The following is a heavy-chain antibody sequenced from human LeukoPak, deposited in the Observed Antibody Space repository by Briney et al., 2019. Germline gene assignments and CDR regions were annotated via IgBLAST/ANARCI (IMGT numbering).Heavy chain of an antibody. D-gene: IGHD3-22*01. CDR3: AKDRWYYDSSGTY. J-gene: IGHJ4*02. CDR2: INSDGSST. CDR1: GFTFSSYW. V-gene: IGHV3-74*01. Sequence: GGSLRLSCAASGFTFSSYWMYWVRQVPGKGLVWVSRINSDGSSTNYADSVKGRFTISRDNSKNTLYLQMNSLGAEDTAVYYCAKDRWYYDSSGTYWGQGTLVTVSS.